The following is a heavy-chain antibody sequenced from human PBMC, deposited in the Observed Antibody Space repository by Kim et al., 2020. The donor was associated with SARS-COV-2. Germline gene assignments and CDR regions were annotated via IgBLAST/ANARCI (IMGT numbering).Heavy chain of an antibody. CDR3: AKNRAPDYPYYYYGMDV. Sequence: GGSLRLSCAASGFTFSSYAMSWVRQAPGKGLEWISSLSGSGANTYYADSVKGRLTISRDNSKKTLYLQMKSLRVEDTAIYYCAKNRAPDYPYYYYGMDVWGQGTTVAVSS. D-gene: IGHD5-12*01. CDR1: GFTFSSYA. J-gene: IGHJ6*02. V-gene: IGHV3-23*01. CDR2: LSGSGANT.